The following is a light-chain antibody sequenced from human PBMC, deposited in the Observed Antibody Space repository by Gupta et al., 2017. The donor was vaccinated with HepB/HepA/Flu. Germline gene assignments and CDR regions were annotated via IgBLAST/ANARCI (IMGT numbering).Light chain of an antibody. CDR2: GAS. J-gene: IGKJ1*01. V-gene: IGKV1-8*01. CDR1: QGISSY. CDR3: QQYYSYPRT. Sequence: AIRMTQSPSSFSASTGDRVTITCRASQGISSYLAWYQQKPGKAPELLIYGASTLQTGVPSRFSGSGSGTDFTLTISCLQSEDFATYYCQQYYSYPRTCGQGTKVEIK.